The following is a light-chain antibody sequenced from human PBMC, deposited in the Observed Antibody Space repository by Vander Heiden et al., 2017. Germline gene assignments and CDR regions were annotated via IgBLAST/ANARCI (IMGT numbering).Light chain of an antibody. Sequence: QPGLTPPPSASASLGASVTLPCTLSSGYSNYKVDGYQQRPGKRPRFVMRVGTGVIAGSKGDGIPDRFSVLGSGLNRDLTIKNIQEEDESDYHCGADHGSGSNFVYVFGTGTKVTVL. CDR2: VGTGVIAG. CDR1: SGYSNYK. V-gene: IGLV9-49*01. CDR3: GADHGSGSNFVYV. J-gene: IGLJ1*01.